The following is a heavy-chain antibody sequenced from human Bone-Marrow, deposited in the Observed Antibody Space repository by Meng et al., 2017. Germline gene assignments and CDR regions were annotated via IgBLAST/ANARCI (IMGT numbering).Heavy chain of an antibody. CDR2: IYYSGST. Sequence: SETLSLTCTVSGGSISSSSYYWGWIRQPPGKGLEWIGSIYYSGSTYYNPSLKSRVTISVDTSKNQFSLKLSSVTAADTAVYYCARAPLRWNYGLLAAFCIWGQGKMV. CDR1: GGSISSSSYY. J-gene: IGHJ3*02. V-gene: IGHV4-39*07. CDR3: ARAPLRWNYGLLAAFCI. D-gene: IGHD1-7*01.